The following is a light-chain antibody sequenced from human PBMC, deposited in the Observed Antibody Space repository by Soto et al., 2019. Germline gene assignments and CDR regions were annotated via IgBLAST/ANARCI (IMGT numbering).Light chain of an antibody. Sequence: QSVLTQPPSASGAPGQRVTISCTGSSSNIGAGYDVHWYQQLPGTAPKLLIYGNSNRPSGVPDRFSGSKSGTPSSLAITGLQAEDEADYYCQSYDSSLSVVFGGGTKLTVL. CDR2: GNS. J-gene: IGLJ2*01. V-gene: IGLV1-40*01. CDR3: QSYDSSLSVV. CDR1: SSNIGAGYD.